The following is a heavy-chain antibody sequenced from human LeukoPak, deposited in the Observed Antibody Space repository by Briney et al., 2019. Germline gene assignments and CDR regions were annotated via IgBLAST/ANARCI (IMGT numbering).Heavy chain of an antibody. Sequence: GRSLRLSCAASGFTFDDYAMHWVRQAPGKGLEWVSGISWNSGSIGYADSVKGRFTISRDNAKNSLYLQMNSLRAEDTALYYCAKGYYSSTSCYPLDYWGQGTLVTVSS. CDR1: GFTFDDYA. CDR3: AKGYYSSTSCYPLDY. CDR2: ISWNSGSI. J-gene: IGHJ4*02. D-gene: IGHD2-2*01. V-gene: IGHV3-9*01.